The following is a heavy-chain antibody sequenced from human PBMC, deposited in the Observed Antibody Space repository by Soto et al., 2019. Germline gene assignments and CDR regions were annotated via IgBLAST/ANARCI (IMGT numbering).Heavy chain of an antibody. CDR3: ARPAGVTTLSNLDY. CDR1: GGTFSSYG. Sequence: ASVKVSCKAAGGTFSSYGISWVRRAPGQGLEWMGGIIPMFGTATHTQNFQGRLTITADESTSTAYLELSSLSSEDTAVYFCARPAGVTTLSNLDYWGQGTLVTVSP. J-gene: IGHJ4*02. V-gene: IGHV1-69*13. CDR2: IIPMFGTA. D-gene: IGHD3-10*01.